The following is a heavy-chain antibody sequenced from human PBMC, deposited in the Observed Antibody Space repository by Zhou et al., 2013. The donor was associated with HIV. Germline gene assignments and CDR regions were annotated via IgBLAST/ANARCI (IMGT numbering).Heavy chain of an antibody. D-gene: IGHD2-21*02. Sequence: QVQLVQSGAEVKKPGASVKVSCKASGYTFTGYYMHWVRQAPGQGLEWMGWINPNSGGTNYAQKFQGRVTMTRDTSISTAYMELSRLRSDDTAVYYCARDAVAYCGGDCYSAFDIWGQGTMVTVSS. CDR1: GYTFTGYY. V-gene: IGHV1-2*02. CDR2: INPNSGGT. J-gene: IGHJ3*02. CDR3: ARDAVAYCGGDCYSAFDI.